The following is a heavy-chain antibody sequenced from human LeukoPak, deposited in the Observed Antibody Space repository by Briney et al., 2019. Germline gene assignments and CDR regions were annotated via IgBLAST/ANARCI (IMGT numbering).Heavy chain of an antibody. CDR1: GGSIGSYY. CDR3: ARDGPSDFFDY. V-gene: IGHV4-4*07. CDR2: IYTSGGT. J-gene: IGHJ4*02. Sequence: PSETLSLTCTVSGGSIGSYYWSWIRQPAGKGLEWIGRIYTSGGTNYNPSLKSRVTISLDESKNQFSLKLSSVTAADTAVYYCARDGPSDFFDYWGQGTLVTVSS. D-gene: IGHD3-3*01.